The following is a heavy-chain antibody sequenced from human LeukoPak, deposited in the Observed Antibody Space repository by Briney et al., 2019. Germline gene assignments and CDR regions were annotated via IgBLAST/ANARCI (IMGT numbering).Heavy chain of an antibody. J-gene: IGHJ4*02. CDR2: IKEDGSQK. Sequence: GGSLRLSCVVSGFTFSNYWMGWVRQAPGKGLEWVAKIKEDGSQKQYVDSVKGRFTISRDNGKSSLYLQMSSLRAEDTAVYYCARDRGGGSYDYWGQGTVVTVSS. D-gene: IGHD1-26*01. CDR3: ARDRGGGSYDY. CDR1: GFTFSNYW. V-gene: IGHV3-7*01.